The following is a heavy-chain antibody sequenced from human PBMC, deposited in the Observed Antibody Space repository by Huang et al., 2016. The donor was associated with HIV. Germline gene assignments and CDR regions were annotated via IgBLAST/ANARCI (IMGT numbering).Heavy chain of an antibody. V-gene: IGHV3-48*01. CDR2: MSSISSTI. D-gene: IGHD3-10*01. CDR1: GFTFSSYG. J-gene: IGHJ6*03. Sequence: EVQLVESGGGLVQPGGSLRLSCAASGFTFSSYGLNWVRQAPGKGVEWVSYMSSISSTIYYADSVKGRFTISRDNAKNSLYLQMNSLRAEDTAVYYCAREPTRGSGSYYYYYYYMDVWGKGTTVTVSS. CDR3: AREPTRGSGSYYYYYYYMDV.